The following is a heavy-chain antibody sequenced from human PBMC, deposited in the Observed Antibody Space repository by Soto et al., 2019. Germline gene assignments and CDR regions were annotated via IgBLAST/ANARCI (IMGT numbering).Heavy chain of an antibody. CDR2: ISYDGTNK. Sequence: PGGSLRLSCAASGFTLSSYGMHWVRQAPGKGLEWVAIISYDGTNKNYADSVKGRFTISRDNSKNTLYLQMNNLRPEDTALYYCVISTGKFYADFDYWGQGTQVTVSS. D-gene: IGHD7-27*01. V-gene: IGHV3-30-3*01. CDR3: VISTGKFYADFDY. CDR1: GFTLSSYG. J-gene: IGHJ4*02.